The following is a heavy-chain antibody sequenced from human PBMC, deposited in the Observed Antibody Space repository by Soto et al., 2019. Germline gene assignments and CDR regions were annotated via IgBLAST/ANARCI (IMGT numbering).Heavy chain of an antibody. CDR1: GFNFNSYT. J-gene: IGHJ6*02. D-gene: IGHD2-15*01. V-gene: IGHV3-21*01. CDR2: ISSSGYI. Sequence: AGGSLRLSCAASGFNFNSYTINWVRQAPGKRLEWLSSISSSGYIFSTDSVRGRFTISRDNAKNSVCLQINSLRAEDTAVYFCARDCSGGSCYPGMDVWGQGTTVTVSS. CDR3: ARDCSGGSCYPGMDV.